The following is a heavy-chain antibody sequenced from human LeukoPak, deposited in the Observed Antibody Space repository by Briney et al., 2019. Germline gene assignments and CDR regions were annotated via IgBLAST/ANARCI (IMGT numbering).Heavy chain of an antibody. D-gene: IGHD2-15*01. CDR1: GFTFSSFA. J-gene: IGHJ4*02. V-gene: IGHV3-23*01. CDR3: AKSHSVAQRGYFDY. Sequence: GGSLRLSCAASGFTFSSFAMTWVRQAPGKGLEWVSTISDSGGSTYYADAVKGRFTISRDTSKDTPYAQMNSLRAEDAAVYYCAKSHSVAQRGYFDYWGQGTLVTVSS. CDR2: ISDSGGST.